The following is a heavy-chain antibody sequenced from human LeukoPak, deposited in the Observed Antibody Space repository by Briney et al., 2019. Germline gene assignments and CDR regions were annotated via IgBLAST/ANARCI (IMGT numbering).Heavy chain of an antibody. CDR2: IKQDGSEK. J-gene: IGHJ4*02. CDR3: ARESRGFLEWLPFEH. D-gene: IGHD3-3*01. CDR1: GFTFRTYW. Sequence: SGGSLRLSCAVSGFTFRTYWMSWVRQAPGKGLEWVANIKQDGSEKYYEDSVKGRFTISRDNAKNSLYLQMNSLRAEDTAVYFCARESRGFLEWLPFEHWGQGTLVTV. V-gene: IGHV3-7*01.